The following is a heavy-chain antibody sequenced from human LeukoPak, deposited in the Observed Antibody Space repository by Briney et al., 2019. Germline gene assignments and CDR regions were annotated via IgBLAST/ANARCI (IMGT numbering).Heavy chain of an antibody. CDR1: GFTFSSYG. Sequence: GGSLRLSCAASGFTFSSYGMHWVRQAPGKGLEWVAVIWYDGSNKYYADSVKGRFTISRDNSKNTLYLQMNSLRAEDTAVYYCARVHGNYDSADYFDYWGQGTQVTVSS. V-gene: IGHV3-33*01. CDR3: ARVHGNYDSADYFDY. D-gene: IGHD3-3*01. J-gene: IGHJ4*02. CDR2: IWYDGSNK.